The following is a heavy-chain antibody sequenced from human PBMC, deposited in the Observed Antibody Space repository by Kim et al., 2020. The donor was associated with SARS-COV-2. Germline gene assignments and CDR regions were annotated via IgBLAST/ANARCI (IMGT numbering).Heavy chain of an antibody. CDR2: ISWNSGSI. Sequence: GGSLRLSCAASGFTFDDYAMHWVRQAPGKGLEWVSGISWNSGSIGYADSVKGRFTISRDNAKNSLYLQMNSLRAEDTALYYCAKDIGYSYGSLWWYFDY. V-gene: IGHV3-9*01. CDR3: AKDIGYSYGSLWWYFDY. D-gene: IGHD5-18*01. CDR1: GFTFDDYA. J-gene: IGHJ4*01.